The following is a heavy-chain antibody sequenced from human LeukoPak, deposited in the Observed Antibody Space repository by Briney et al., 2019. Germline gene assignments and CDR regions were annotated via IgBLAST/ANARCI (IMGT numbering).Heavy chain of an antibody. CDR2: ISSSSSYI. CDR3: AREGVIAAALDY. CDR1: GFTFSSYS. V-gene: IGHV3-21*01. D-gene: IGHD6-13*01. J-gene: IGHJ4*02. Sequence: PGGSLRLSCAASGFTFSSYSMNWVRQAPGKGLEWVSSISSSSSYIYYADSVKGRFTISRDNAKNSLYLQMNSLRAEDTAVYYCAREGVIAAALDYWGQGTLVTVSS.